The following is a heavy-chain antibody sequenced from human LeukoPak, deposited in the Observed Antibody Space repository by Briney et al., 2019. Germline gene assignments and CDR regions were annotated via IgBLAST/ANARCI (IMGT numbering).Heavy chain of an antibody. J-gene: IGHJ4*02. CDR1: GFTFSSYS. Sequence: GSLRLSCAASGFTFSSYSMNWVRQAPGKGLEWVSSISSSSSYIYYADSVKGRFTISRDNAKNSLYLQMNRLRAEDTAVYYCARPRGCGTSRCNNFDYWGQGTLVTVSS. CDR2: ISSSSSYI. CDR3: ARPRGCGTSRCNNFDY. D-gene: IGHD2-21*01. V-gene: IGHV3-21*01.